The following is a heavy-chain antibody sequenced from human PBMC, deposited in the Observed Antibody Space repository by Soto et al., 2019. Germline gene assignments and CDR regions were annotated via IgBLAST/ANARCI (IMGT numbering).Heavy chain of an antibody. CDR2: INSDGSST. J-gene: IGHJ3*02. CDR3: ARAIRAGTGAFDI. Sequence: PGGSLRLSCAASGFTFSSYWMHWVRQAPGKGLVWVSRINSDGSSTSYADTVKGRFTISRDNAKNTLYLQMNSLRAEDTAVYYCARAIRAGTGAFDIWGQGTMVTVSS. D-gene: IGHD6-13*01. CDR1: GFTFSSYW. V-gene: IGHV3-74*01.